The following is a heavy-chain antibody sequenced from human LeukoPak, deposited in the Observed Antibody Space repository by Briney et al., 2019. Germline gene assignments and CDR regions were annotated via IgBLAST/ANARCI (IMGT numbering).Heavy chain of an antibody. D-gene: IGHD2-2*01. CDR1: GYSFIDYY. V-gene: IGHV1-2*02. J-gene: IGHJ4*02. Sequence: GASVKVSCKTSGYSFIDYYIHWVRQAPGQGLEWMGWINSNSADTNYAQNFQGRVTMTRNTSISTAYMELSSLRSEDTAVYYCARAPRLKRSSTDDYYFDYWGQGTLVTVSS. CDR3: ARAPRLKRSSTDDYYFDY. CDR2: INSNSADT.